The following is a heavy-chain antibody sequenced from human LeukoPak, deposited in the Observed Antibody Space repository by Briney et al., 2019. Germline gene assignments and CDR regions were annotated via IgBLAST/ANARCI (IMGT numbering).Heavy chain of an antibody. Sequence: ASVKVSCKASGYTFTGYYMHWVRQAPGQGLEWMGWINPNSGGTNYAQKFQGRVTMTRDTSISTAYMELSRLRSDDTAVYYCARVNLAAAGSPPPNWFDPWGQGTLVTFSS. J-gene: IGHJ5*02. CDR3: ARVNLAAAGSPPPNWFDP. CDR2: INPNSGGT. CDR1: GYTFTGYY. D-gene: IGHD6-13*01. V-gene: IGHV1-2*02.